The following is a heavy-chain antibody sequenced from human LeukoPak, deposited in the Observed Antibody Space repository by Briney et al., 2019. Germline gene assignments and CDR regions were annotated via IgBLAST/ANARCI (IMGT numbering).Heavy chain of an antibody. CDR2: ISGSGGST. CDR3: AKQSGSYYYYYMDV. Sequence: PGGSLRLSCAASGFTFSSYAMSWVRQAPGKGLEWVSAISGSGGSTYYADSVKGRFTISRDNSKNTLYLQMNSLRAEDTAVYYCAKQSGSYYYYYMDVWGKGTTVTVSS. D-gene: IGHD3-3*01. J-gene: IGHJ6*03. V-gene: IGHV3-23*01. CDR1: GFTFSSYA.